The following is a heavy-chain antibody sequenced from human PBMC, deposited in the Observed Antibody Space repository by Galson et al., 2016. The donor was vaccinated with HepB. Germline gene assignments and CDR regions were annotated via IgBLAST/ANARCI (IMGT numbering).Heavy chain of an antibody. CDR3: VKEEDWRSETVKGVHRAFAV. CDR1: GFIFDDYA. J-gene: IGHJ3*01. V-gene: IGHV3-9*01. Sequence: SLRLSCAASGFIFDDYAMHWVRQVPGKGLEWVSGINWSSNKLDYADSVKGRFTISRDNDKRSVYLQMNSLRVENTALYYCVKEEDWRSETVKGVHRAFAVWGQGTMVTVS. D-gene: IGHD6-25*01. CDR2: INWSSNKL.